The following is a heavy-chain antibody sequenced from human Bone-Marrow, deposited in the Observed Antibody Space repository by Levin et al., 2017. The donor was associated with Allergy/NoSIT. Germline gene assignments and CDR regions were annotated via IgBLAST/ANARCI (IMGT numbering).Heavy chain of an antibody. CDR3: ARGHTWELLSSRDPLVLDY. CDR1: GYTFTSYD. V-gene: IGHV1-8*01. Sequence: GESLKISCKASGYTFTSYDINWVRQATGQGLEWMGWMNPNSGNTGYAQKFQGRVTMTRNTSISTAYMELSSLRSEDTAVYYCARGHTWELLSSRDPLVLDYWGQGTLVTVSS. J-gene: IGHJ4*02. CDR2: MNPNSGNT. D-gene: IGHD1-26*01.